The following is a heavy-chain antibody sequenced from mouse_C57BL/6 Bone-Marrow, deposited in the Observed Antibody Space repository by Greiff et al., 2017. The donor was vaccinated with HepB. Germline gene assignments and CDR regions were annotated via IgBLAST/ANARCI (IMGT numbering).Heavy chain of an antibody. J-gene: IGHJ2*01. CDR2: ISSGGSYT. CDR3: ARHYYGNYFDY. D-gene: IGHD1-1*02. Sequence: EVKLMESGGDLVKPGGSLKLSCAASGFTFSSYGVSWVRQTPDKRLEWVATISSGGSYTYYPDSVKGRFTISRDKDKNTLYLQMSRLKSEDTAMYYCARHYYGNYFDYWGQGTTLTVSS. CDR1: GFTFSSYG. V-gene: IGHV5-6*01.